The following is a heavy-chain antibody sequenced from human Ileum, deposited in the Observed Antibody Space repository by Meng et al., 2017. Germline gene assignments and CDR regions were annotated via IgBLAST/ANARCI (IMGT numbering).Heavy chain of an antibody. V-gene: IGHV4-61*01. D-gene: IGHD2-15*01. CDR1: GGSVSSGSYY. Sequence: SETLSLTCTVSGGSVSSGSYYWSWIRQPPGKGLEWIGYIYYSGSTNYNPSLKSRVTISVDTSKNQFSLKLSSVTAADTAVYYCARRPTPEWDYCSGGSCYPRGGAFDIWGQGTRVTGSS. CDR2: IYYSGST. J-gene: IGHJ3*02. CDR3: ARRPTPEWDYCSGGSCYPRGGAFDI.